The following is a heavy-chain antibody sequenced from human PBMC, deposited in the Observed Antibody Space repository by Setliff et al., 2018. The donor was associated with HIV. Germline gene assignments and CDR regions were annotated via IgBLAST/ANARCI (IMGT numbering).Heavy chain of an antibody. CDR2: IFTSGST. D-gene: IGHD3-3*01. CDR3: ARHVLDYNFWSGYSTQNCFDY. CDR1: GDSISSGRYY. Sequence: SETLSLTCTVSGDSISSGRYYWNWIRQPAGKGLDWIGHIFTSGSTYYSPSLKSRLTISVDTSKNQFSLNLSSVTAADTAVYYCARHVLDYNFWSGYSTQNCFDYWGQGTLVTVSS. V-gene: IGHV4-61*09. J-gene: IGHJ4*02.